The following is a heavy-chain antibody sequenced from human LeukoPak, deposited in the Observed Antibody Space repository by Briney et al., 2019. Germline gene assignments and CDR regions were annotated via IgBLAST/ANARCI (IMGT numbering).Heavy chain of an antibody. Sequence: PSETLSLTCTVSGGSISSYYWRWIRQPPGKGLEWIGYIYYSGSTNYNPSLKSRVTISVDTSKNQFSLKLSSVTAADTAVYYCASAEILTGSRYYFDYWGQGTLVTVSS. D-gene: IGHD3-9*01. V-gene: IGHV4-59*01. CDR2: IYYSGST. CDR3: ASAEILTGSRYYFDY. CDR1: GGSISSYY. J-gene: IGHJ4*02.